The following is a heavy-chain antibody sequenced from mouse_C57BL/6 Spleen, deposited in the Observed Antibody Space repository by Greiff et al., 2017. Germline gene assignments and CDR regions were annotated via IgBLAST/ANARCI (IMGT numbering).Heavy chain of an antibody. J-gene: IGHJ2*01. CDR3: AKVSTGTFGY. Sequence: VQLQQSGPELVKPGASVKISCKASGYSFTGYYMNWVKQSPEKSLEWIGEINPSTGGTTYNQKFKAKATLTVDKSSSTAYMQLKSLTSEDSAVYYCAKVSTGTFGYWGQGTTLTVSS. CDR2: INPSTGGT. V-gene: IGHV1-42*01. D-gene: IGHD4-1*02. CDR1: GYSFTGYY.